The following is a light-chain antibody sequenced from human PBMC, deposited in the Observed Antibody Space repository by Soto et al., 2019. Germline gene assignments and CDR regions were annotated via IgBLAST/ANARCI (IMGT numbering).Light chain of an antibody. J-gene: IGKJ4*01. CDR2: SAS. V-gene: IGKV1-13*02. CDR1: QGISTT. CDR3: QQFNIYPLT. Sequence: AVQLTQSPSSLSASVGDKVTITCRASQGISTTLAWYQQKPGKAPKLLIYSASSLQSGVPSRFSGSGSGTDFTLTISSLQSEDLATYYCQQFNIYPLTFGGGTRVESK.